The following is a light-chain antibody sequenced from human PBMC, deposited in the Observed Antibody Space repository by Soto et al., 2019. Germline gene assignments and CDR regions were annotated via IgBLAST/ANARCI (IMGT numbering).Light chain of an antibody. V-gene: IGKV1-39*01. CDR3: QHSYSTPIT. J-gene: IGKJ5*01. Sequence: DIQMTPSPSSLSASVGDRVTITCRASQSISSYLNWYQQKPGKAPKLLIYAASSLQSGVPSRFSGSGSGTDFTLTISSLQPEDYATYYCQHSYSTPITCGQGTRLEIK. CDR2: AAS. CDR1: QSISSY.